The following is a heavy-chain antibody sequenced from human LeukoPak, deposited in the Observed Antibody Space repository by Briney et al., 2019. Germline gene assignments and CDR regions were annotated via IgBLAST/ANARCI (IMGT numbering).Heavy chain of an antibody. CDR3: AGEYYDFWSGYSNYYYYGMDV. Sequence: GGSLRLSCAASGFTVSSNYMSWVRQAPGKGLEWVSVIYSGGSTYYADSVKGRFTISRDNSKNTLYLQMNSLRAEDTAVYYCAGEYYDFWSGYSNYYYYGMDVWGQGTTVTVSS. J-gene: IGHJ6*02. CDR1: GFTVSSNY. V-gene: IGHV3-66*02. D-gene: IGHD3-3*01. CDR2: IYSGGST.